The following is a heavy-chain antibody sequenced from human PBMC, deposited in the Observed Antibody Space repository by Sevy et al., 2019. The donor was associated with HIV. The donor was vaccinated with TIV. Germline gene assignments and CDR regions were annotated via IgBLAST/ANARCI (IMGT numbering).Heavy chain of an antibody. CDR2: ISGSGATI. CDR1: GFTFSDYY. Sequence: GGSLRLSCAASGFTFSDYYMSWIRQGPEKGLEWISYISGSGATIFYAVSMKGRFTISRDNAKNSLFLQINSLKAEDTAVYYCARGLGSSSDAFDIWGQGTMVTVSS. V-gene: IGHV3-11*01. J-gene: IGHJ3*02. D-gene: IGHD2-15*01. CDR3: ARGLGSSSDAFDI.